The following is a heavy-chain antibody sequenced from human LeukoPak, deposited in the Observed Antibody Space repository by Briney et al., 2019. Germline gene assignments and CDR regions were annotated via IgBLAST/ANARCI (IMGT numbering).Heavy chain of an antibody. Sequence: SETLSLTCSVSGDSISSGTYYWSWIRQPAGKGLEWIGRIYTSGSTNYNPSLKSRVTISVDTSKNQFSLKLSSVTAADTAVYYCARVNCSGGSCYSTRGAFDIWGQGTMVTVSS. D-gene: IGHD2-15*01. CDR3: ARVNCSGGSCYSTRGAFDI. J-gene: IGHJ3*02. CDR2: IYTSGST. CDR1: GDSISSGTYY. V-gene: IGHV4-61*02.